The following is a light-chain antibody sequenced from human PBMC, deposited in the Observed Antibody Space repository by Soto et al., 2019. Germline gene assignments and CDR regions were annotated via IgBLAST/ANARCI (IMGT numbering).Light chain of an antibody. CDR1: SSDVGSYYP. CDR2: EVN. CDR3: CSYAGDTTFFV. Sequence: QSVLTQPASMSGSPGQSITISCTGTSSDVGSYYPVSWFQQHPGKAPKLTIYEVNKRPSGVSDRFSGSKSGNTASLTISGLQAADEAEYYCCSYAGDTTFFVFGTGTKLTVL. J-gene: IGLJ1*01. V-gene: IGLV2-23*02.